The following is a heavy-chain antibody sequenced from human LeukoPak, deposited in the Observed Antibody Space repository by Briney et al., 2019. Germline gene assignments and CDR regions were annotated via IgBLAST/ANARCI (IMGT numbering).Heavy chain of an antibody. CDR1: GGSFSVYY. CDR3: ARGRTEAFDI. J-gene: IGHJ3*02. V-gene: IGHV4-34*01. CDR2: INHSGST. D-gene: IGHD4-17*01. Sequence: SETLSLTCAVCGGSFSVYYWSWIRQPPGKGLEWIGEINHSGSTNYNPSLKSRVTISVDTSKNQFSLKLSSVTAADTAVYYCARGRTEAFDIWGQGTMVTVSS.